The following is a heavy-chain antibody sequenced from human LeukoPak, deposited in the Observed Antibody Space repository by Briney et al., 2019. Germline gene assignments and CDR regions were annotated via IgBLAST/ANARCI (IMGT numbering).Heavy chain of an antibody. CDR3: ARDYYDSSGYTNWFDP. J-gene: IGHJ5*02. CDR2: ISSSSSYI. D-gene: IGHD3-22*01. Sequence: PGGSLRLSCAASGFTFSGYSMNWVRQAPGKGLEWVSSISSSSSYIYYADSVKGRFTISRDNAKNSLYLQMNSLRAEDTAVYYCARDYYDSSGYTNWFDPWGQGTLVTVSS. V-gene: IGHV3-21*01. CDR1: GFTFSGYS.